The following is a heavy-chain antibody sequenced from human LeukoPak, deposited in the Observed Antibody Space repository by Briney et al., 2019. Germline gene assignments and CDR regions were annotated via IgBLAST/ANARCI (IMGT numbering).Heavy chain of an antibody. V-gene: IGHV3-23*01. CDR3: AECHSNSNCRSFDY. Sequence: TGGSLRLSCAASGFTSSGYAMIWVRQAPGKGLEWVSVISGSGETTYYADSVKGRFTISRDNSKNTLYLQMDSLRAEDTAVYYCAECHSNSNCRSFDYGGQGTLVTVSS. D-gene: IGHD2/OR15-2a*01. CDR1: GFTSSGYA. J-gene: IGHJ4*02. CDR2: ISGSGETT.